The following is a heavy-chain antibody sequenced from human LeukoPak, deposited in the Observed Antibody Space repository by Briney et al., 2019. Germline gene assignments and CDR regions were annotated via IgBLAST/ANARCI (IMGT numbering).Heavy chain of an antibody. J-gene: IGHJ4*02. V-gene: IGHV3-9*01. Sequence: PGGSLRLSCAASGFTFDDYAMHWVRQAPGKGLEWVSGISWNSGSIGYADSVKGRFTISRDNAKNSLYLQMNSLRAEDTALYYCAKSSLAYSSVYVCWYDYWGQGTLVTVSS. D-gene: IGHD6-19*01. CDR2: ISWNSGSI. CDR1: GFTFDDYA. CDR3: AKSSLAYSSVYVCWYDY.